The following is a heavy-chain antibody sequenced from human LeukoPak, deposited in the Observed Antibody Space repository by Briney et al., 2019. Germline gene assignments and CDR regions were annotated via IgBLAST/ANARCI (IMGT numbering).Heavy chain of an antibody. J-gene: IGHJ4*02. Sequence: PGGSLRLSCAASRFTFSSYGMHWVRQAPGKGLEWVTFIQYDGSNKYYADSVKGRFTISRDNSKNTLYLQMNSLRAEDTAVYYCAKDRDWASAAGTDFDYWGQGTLVTVSS. CDR1: RFTFSSYG. D-gene: IGHD6-13*01. CDR2: IQYDGSNK. V-gene: IGHV3-30*02. CDR3: AKDRDWASAAGTDFDY.